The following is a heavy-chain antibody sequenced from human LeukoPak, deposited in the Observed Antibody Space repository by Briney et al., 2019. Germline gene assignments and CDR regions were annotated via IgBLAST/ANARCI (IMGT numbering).Heavy chain of an antibody. CDR1: GFTFSSYW. V-gene: IGHV3-74*01. Sequence: GGSLRLSCAASGFTFSSYWMHWVRQAPGKGLVWVSRINTDASSTNYADSVKGRFTISRDNAKNTLYLQMNSLRAEDTAVYYCAREVGSYGPLLDQHSYYFDHWGQGTLVTVSS. CDR2: INTDASST. D-gene: IGHD5-18*01. CDR3: AREVGSYGPLLDQHSYYFDH. J-gene: IGHJ4*02.